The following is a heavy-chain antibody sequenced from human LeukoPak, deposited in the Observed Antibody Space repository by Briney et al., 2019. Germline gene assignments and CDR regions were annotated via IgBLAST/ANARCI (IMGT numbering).Heavy chain of an antibody. CDR2: IYYSGST. V-gene: IGHV4-59*08. CDR3: ARRLTTPWGGYYGMDV. D-gene: IGHD4-11*01. Sequence: SETLSLTCTVSGGSISSYYWSWIRQPPGKGLEWIGYIYYSGSTNYNPSLKSRVTISVDTSKNQFSLKLSSVTAADTAVHYCARRLTTPWGGYYGMDVWGQGTTVTVSS. J-gene: IGHJ6*02. CDR1: GGSISSYY.